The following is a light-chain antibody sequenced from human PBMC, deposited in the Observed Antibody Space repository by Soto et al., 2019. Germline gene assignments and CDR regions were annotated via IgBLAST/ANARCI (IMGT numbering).Light chain of an antibody. CDR2: EVS. CDR3: SSSTTTTTRV. J-gene: IGLJ1*01. V-gene: IGLV2-14*03. Sequence: QSLVTQPACLSLSPGHAITIACTGTSSDVGGYNYVSLYHQHPGKVPKLMIYEVSNRPSGVSNRFSGSKSGNTATLTISGLQAQAEADYYCSSSTTTTTRVFGTGTNVTVL. CDR1: SSDVGGYNY.